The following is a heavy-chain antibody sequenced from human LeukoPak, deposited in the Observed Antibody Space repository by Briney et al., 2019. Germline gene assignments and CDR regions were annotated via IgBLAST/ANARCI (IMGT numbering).Heavy chain of an antibody. V-gene: IGHV3-33*01. CDR1: GFTFSSYG. D-gene: IGHD3-22*01. CDR2: IWYGGSNK. CDR3: AREYYYDSSGYYGGYYFDY. J-gene: IGHJ4*02. Sequence: GGSLRLSCAASGFTFSSYGMHWVRQAPGKGLEWVAVIWYGGSNKYYADSVKGRFTISRDNSKNTLYLQMDSLRAEDTAVYYCAREYYYDSSGYYGGYYFDYWGQGTLVTVSS.